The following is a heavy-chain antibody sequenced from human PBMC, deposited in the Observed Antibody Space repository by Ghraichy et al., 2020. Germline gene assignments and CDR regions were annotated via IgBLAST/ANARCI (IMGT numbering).Heavy chain of an antibody. CDR2: LSNSGTNI. Sequence: LNISCAASGLTFSDYYMGWIRQAPGKGLEWVSYLSNSGTNICYADSVRGRFTISRDNAKDSLYLQMNGLRADDTAMYYCATRDGNKGTDYWGQGTLVSVSS. CDR3: ATRDGNKGTDY. V-gene: IGHV3-11*01. CDR1: GLTFSDYY. J-gene: IGHJ4*02. D-gene: IGHD5-24*01.